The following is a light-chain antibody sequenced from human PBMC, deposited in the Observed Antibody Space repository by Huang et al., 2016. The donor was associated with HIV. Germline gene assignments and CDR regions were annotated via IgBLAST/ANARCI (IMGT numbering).Light chain of an antibody. J-gene: IGKJ3*01. Sequence: EIVMTQSPATLSVSPGERATLSCRASQRVSSNLAWYQHHPGQAPRLLIYGASTRATGIPARFSGSGSGTEFTLTISSLQSEDFAVYYCQQYNNWPKVFTFGPGTKVDIK. CDR1: QRVSSN. V-gene: IGKV3-15*01. CDR3: QQYNNWPKVFT. CDR2: GAS.